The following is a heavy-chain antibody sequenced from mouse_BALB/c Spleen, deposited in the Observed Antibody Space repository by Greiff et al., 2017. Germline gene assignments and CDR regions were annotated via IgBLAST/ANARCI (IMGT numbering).Heavy chain of an antibody. CDR1: GYTFSSYW. V-gene: IGHV1-9*01. D-gene: IGHD2-4*01. J-gene: IGHJ4*01. CDR3: ARLRLRRAMDY. CDR2: ILPGSGST. Sequence: VKLVESGAELMKPGASVKISCKATGYTFSSYWIEWVKQRPGHGLEWIGEILPGSGSTNYNEKFKGKATFTADTSSNTAYMQLSSLTSEDSAVYYCARLRLRRAMDYWGQGTSVTVSS.